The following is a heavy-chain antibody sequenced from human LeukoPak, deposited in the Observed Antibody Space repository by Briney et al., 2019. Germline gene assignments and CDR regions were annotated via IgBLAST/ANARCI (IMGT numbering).Heavy chain of an antibody. CDR2: ISWNSGSI. J-gene: IGHJ4*02. CDR1: GFTFDDYA. V-gene: IGHV3-9*01. CDR3: AKDTGGLSRGDFDY. Sequence: PGRSLRLSCAASGFTFDDYAMHWVRQAPGKGLEWVSGISWNSGSIGYADSVKGRFTISRDNAKNSLYLQMNSLRAEDTALYYCAKDTGGLSRGDFDYWGQGTLVTVSS. D-gene: IGHD2/OR15-2a*01.